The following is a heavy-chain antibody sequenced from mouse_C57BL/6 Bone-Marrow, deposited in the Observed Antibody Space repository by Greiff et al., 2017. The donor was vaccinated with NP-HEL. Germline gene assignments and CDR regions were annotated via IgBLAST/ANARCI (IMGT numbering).Heavy chain of an antibody. CDR2: ISNGGGST. Sequence: EVMLVESGGGLVQPGGSLKLSCAASGFTFSDYYMYWVRQTPEKRLECVAYISNGGGSTYYPDTVKGRFTISRDNAKNTLYLQMSRLKSEDTAMYYCARRDYWGQGTLVTVSA. V-gene: IGHV5-12*01. J-gene: IGHJ3*01. CDR1: GFTFSDYY. CDR3: ARRDY. D-gene: IGHD3-3*01.